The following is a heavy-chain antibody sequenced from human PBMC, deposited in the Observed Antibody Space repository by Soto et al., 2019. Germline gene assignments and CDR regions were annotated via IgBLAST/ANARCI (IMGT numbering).Heavy chain of an antibody. CDR1: GFTFSSYW. D-gene: IGHD3-10*01. J-gene: IGHJ4*02. V-gene: IGHV3-74*01. CDR2: INSDGSST. Sequence: GGSLRLSCAASGFTFSSYWMHWVRQAPGKGLVWVSRINSDGSSTRYADSVKGRFTISRDNAKDTLYLQMNSLRAEDTAVYYCARGGDRDLYYFDYWGQGTLVTVSS. CDR3: ARGGDRDLYYFDY.